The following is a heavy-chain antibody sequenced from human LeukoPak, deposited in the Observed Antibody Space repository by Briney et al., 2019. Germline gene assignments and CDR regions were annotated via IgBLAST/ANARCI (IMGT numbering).Heavy chain of an antibody. Sequence: PGGSLRLSCAASGFTFSSYAMNGVRQAPGKGLEWGSGISGSGGSTYYADSVKGRFTISRDNSKNTLYLQMNSLRAEDTAVYYCAKDRETGYTSWTPSDDWGQGTLVTVSS. CDR2: ISGSGGST. D-gene: IGHD6-13*01. J-gene: IGHJ4*02. CDR1: GFTFSSYA. CDR3: AKDRETGYTSWTPSDD. V-gene: IGHV3-23*01.